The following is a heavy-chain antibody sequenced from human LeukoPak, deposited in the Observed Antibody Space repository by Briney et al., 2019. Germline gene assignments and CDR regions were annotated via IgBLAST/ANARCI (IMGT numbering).Heavy chain of an antibody. J-gene: IGHJ4*02. CDR1: GGSISSSSYY. CDR3: ARSRGVVPAAIWAYYFDY. Sequence: SETLSLTCTVSGGSISSSSYYWGWIRQPPGKGLEWIGSIYYSGSTYYNPSLKSRVTISVDTSKNQFSLKLSSVTAADTAVYYCARSRGVVPAAIWAYYFDYWGQGTLVTVSS. V-gene: IGHV4-39*07. D-gene: IGHD2-2*01. CDR2: IYYSGST.